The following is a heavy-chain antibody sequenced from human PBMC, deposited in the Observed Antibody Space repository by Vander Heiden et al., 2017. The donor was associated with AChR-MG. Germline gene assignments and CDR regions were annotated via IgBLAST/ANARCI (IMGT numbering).Heavy chain of an antibody. J-gene: IGHJ4*02. D-gene: IGHD3-3*01. CDR2: ISYDASNI. CDR1: ELTFSNSA. Sequence: QVQLVESGGGVGQPGRSLRVSCAASELTFSNSAMHWVRQAPGKGLEWVAVISYDASNIYYADSVKGRFTISRDNSKNTLYLQMNSLRAEDTAVYYCARDPTIFGVASYFHYWGQGTLVTVSS. CDR3: ARDPTIFGVASYFHY. V-gene: IGHV3-30-3*01.